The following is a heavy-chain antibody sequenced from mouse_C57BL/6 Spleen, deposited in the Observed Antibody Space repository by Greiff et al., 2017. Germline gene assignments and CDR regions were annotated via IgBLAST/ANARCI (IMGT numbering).Heavy chain of an antibody. CDR1: GFTFRTYW. V-gene: IGHV6-3*01. CDR3: TGQTGTEFAY. Sequence: EVQLQQSGGGLVHPGGSMTLSCVASGFTFRTYWMNWFRQSPEKGLEWVSQIRFKSDNYATHYAESVKERFTISRDDSKSSVYLQMNNLRAEDTGIYYCTGQTGTEFAYWGQGTLVTVSA. CDR2: IRFKSDNYAT. D-gene: IGHD4-1*01. J-gene: IGHJ3*01.